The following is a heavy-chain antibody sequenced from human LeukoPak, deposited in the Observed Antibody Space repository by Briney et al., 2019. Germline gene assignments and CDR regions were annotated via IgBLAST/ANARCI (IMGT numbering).Heavy chain of an antibody. CDR3: AKDMTVVTARYYYGMDV. CDR2: ISGSGGST. V-gene: IGHV3-23*01. J-gene: IGHJ6*02. CDR1: GFTFSSYA. Sequence: TGGSLRLSCAASGFTFSSYAMSWVRQAPGKGLEWVSAISGSGGSTYYADSVKGRFTISRDNSKNTLYLQMNSLRAEDTAVYYCAKDMTVVTARYYYGMDVWGQGTTVTVSS. D-gene: IGHD2-21*02.